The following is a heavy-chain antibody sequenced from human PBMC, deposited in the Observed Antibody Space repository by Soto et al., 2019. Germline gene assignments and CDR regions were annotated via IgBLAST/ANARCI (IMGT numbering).Heavy chain of an antibody. CDR2: IWYDGSNK. J-gene: IGHJ4*02. V-gene: IGHV3-33*01. Sequence: QVQLVESGGGVVQPGRSLRLSCAASGFTFSSYGMHWVRQAPGKGLEWVAVIWYDGSNKYYADSVKGRFTISRDNSKNTLYLQMNSQRAEDTAVYYCARGYPGIAAAGLDYWGQGTLVTVSS. CDR1: GFTFSSYG. CDR3: ARGYPGIAAAGLDY. D-gene: IGHD6-13*01.